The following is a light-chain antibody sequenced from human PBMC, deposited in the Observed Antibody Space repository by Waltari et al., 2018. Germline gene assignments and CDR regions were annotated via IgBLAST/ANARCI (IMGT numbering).Light chain of an antibody. CDR2: EVT. CDR1: SSDVGGYSY. CDR3: SSYTSSSTLVV. J-gene: IGLJ2*01. Sequence: QSALTQPASVSGSPGQSITISCTGTSSDVGGYSYVSWYQQHPGKAPKLMIYEVTNLPSGVSNRFSGSKSGNTASLTISGLQAEDEADYYCSSYTSSSTLVVFGGGTKLTVL. V-gene: IGLV2-14*01.